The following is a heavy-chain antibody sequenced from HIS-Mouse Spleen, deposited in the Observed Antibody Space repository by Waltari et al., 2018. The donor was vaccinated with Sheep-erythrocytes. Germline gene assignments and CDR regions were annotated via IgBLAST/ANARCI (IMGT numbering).Heavy chain of an antibody. Sequence: QVQLVQSGAEVKKPGASVKVSCKASGYTFTGYYMHWVRQAPGQGLEWMGWINPNSGGNNHAQKFQGRVTMTRDTSISTAYMELSRLRSDDTAVYYCARDLKYSSGWWFDPWGQGTLVTVSS. J-gene: IGHJ5*02. CDR3: ARDLKYSSGWWFDP. CDR2: INPNSGGN. V-gene: IGHV1-2*02. D-gene: IGHD6-19*01. CDR1: GYTFTGYY.